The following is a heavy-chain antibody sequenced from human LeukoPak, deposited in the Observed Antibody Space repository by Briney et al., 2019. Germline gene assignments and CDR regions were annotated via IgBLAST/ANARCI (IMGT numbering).Heavy chain of an antibody. CDR3: ARAPLVGATTINFDY. D-gene: IGHD1-26*01. V-gene: IGHV1-2*02. Sequence: ASVKVSCKASGYTFSRYYMNWVRQAPGQGLEWMGWTNPNSGGSYFAQKFKGRVTMTRDTSISTAYMELSRLTSDDTAVYYCARAPLVGATTINFDYWGQGTLVTVSS. CDR1: GYTFSRYY. CDR2: TNPNSGGS. J-gene: IGHJ4*02.